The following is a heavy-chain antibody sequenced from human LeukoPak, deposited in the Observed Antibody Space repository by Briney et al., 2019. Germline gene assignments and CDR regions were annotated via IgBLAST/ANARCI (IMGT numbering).Heavy chain of an antibody. CDR2: INPNSGDN. J-gene: IGHJ4*02. Sequence: ASVKVSCKASGYGFSDYYMHWVRQAPGQGLDYIGWINPNSGDNSCAQKFQGRVSMTRDTSITTLYMELTSLRSDDTAVYFCARGGGIQSCGGKTCFRGFVYWGQGTLVTVSS. D-gene: IGHD2-21*01. CDR3: ARGGGIQSCGGKTCFRGFVY. V-gene: IGHV1-2*02. CDR1: GYGFSDYY.